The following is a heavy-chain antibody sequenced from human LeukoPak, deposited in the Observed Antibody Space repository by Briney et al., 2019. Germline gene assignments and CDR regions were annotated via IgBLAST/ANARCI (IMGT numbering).Heavy chain of an antibody. D-gene: IGHD5-24*01. CDR1: GFTVSSNY. CDR2: IYSGGST. CDR3: ARDTSMRWLQTYWYFDL. J-gene: IGHJ2*01. V-gene: IGHV3-66*01. Sequence: GGSLRLSCAASGFTVSSNYMSWVRQAPGKGLEWVSVIYSGGSTYYADSVKGRFTTSRDNSKNTLYLQMNSLRAEDTAVYYCARDTSMRWLQTYWYFDLWGRGTLVTVSS.